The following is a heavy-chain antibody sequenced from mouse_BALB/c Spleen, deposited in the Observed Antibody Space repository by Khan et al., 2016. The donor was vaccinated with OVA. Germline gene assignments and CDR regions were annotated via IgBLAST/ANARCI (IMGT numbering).Heavy chain of an antibody. D-gene: IGHD1-1*01. CDR2: IYPFNDDT. CDR3: AAGGNYYVLVAY. Sequence: VQLKESGPELVKPGASVKMSCKASGYTFTSYVMHWVKQKPGLGLEWIGYIYPFNDDTKYNEKFNGKATLTSDKSSSTAYMELRRLTSEDSAVFYCAAGGNYYVLVAYWGQGTLVTVSA. J-gene: IGHJ3*01. CDR1: GYTFTSYV. V-gene: IGHV1S136*01.